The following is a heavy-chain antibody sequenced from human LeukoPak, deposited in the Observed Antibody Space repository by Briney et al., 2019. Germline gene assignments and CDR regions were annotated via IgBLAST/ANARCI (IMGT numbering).Heavy chain of an antibody. CDR1: GYSISSGYY. CDR2: IYYSGST. J-gene: IGHJ4*02. Sequence: SETLSLTCTVSGYSISSGYYWGWIRQPPGKGPEWIGSIYYSGSTYYNPSLKSRVTISVDTSKNQFSLKLSSVTAADTAVYYCAREGRYDRSGYYYFDYWGQGTLVTVSS. D-gene: IGHD3-22*01. V-gene: IGHV4-38-2*02. CDR3: AREGRYDRSGYYYFDY.